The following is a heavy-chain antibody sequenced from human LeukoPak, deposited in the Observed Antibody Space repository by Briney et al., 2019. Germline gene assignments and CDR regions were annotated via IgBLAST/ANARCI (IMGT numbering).Heavy chain of an antibody. CDR1: GFTFSSYA. CDR2: ISGSGGST. D-gene: IGHD1-14*01. CDR3: AKVTLRTFDY. Sequence: GGSLRLSCAASGFTFSSYAMSWVRQAPGKGLEWVSAISGSGGSTYYADSVKGRFTISRDNSKNSLYLQMNSLRTEDTALYYCAKVTLRTFDYWGQGTLVTVSS. V-gene: IGHV3-23*01. J-gene: IGHJ4*02.